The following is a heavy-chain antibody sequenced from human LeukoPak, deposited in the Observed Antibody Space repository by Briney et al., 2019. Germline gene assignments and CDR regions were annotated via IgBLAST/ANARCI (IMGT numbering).Heavy chain of an antibody. J-gene: IGHJ4*02. D-gene: IGHD5-18*01. V-gene: IGHV3-21*01. Sequence: GGSLRLSCAASGFTFSSYSMNWVRQAPGKGLEWVSSISSSSSYIYYADSVKGRFTISRDNAKNSLYLQMNSLRAEDTAVYYCARDRSRGTAMVQRGYWGQGTLVTVSS. CDR3: ARDRSRGTAMVQRGY. CDR2: ISSSSSYI. CDR1: GFTFSSYS.